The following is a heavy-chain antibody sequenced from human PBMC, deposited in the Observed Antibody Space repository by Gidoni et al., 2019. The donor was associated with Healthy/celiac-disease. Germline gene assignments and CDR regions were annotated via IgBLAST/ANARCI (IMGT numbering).Heavy chain of an antibody. V-gene: IGHV4-4*07. D-gene: IGHD3-3*01. Sequence: QMQLQESGPGLVKPSETLSLTCTVSGGSISSYYWSWIRQPAGKGLEWIGRIYTRGSTNYNPSLKSRVTMSVDTSKNQFSLKLSSVTAADTAVYYCARDGPYYDFWSGYYPYYGMDVWGQGTTVTVSS. CDR1: GGSISSYY. CDR2: IYTRGST. J-gene: IGHJ6*02. CDR3: ARDGPYYDFWSGYYPYYGMDV.